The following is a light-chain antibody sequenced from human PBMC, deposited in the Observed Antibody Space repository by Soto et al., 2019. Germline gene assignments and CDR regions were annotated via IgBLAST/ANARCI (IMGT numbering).Light chain of an antibody. J-gene: IGKJ1*01. V-gene: IGKV3-20*01. CDR1: QSVSSSY. CDR2: GAS. CDR3: QQYGSSLVA. Sequence: EIGLTQYPGTLSLSPGERATLSCRASQSVSSSYLAWYQQKPGQAPRLLIYGASSRATGIPDRFSGSGSGTDFTLTISRLEPEDFAVYYCQQYGSSLVAFGQGTKVDIK.